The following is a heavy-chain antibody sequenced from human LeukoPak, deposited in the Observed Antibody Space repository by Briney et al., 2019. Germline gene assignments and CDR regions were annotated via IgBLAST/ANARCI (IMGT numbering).Heavy chain of an antibody. V-gene: IGHV4-34*01. CDR3: ASTDWNYAR. J-gene: IGHJ1*01. CDR1: GGSFSGYY. CDR2: INHSGST. D-gene: IGHD1-7*01. Sequence: PSETLSLTCAVYGGSFSGYYWSWIRQPPGKGLEWIGEINHSGSTNYNPSLKSRVTISVDTSKNQFSLKLSSVTAADTAVYYCASTDWNYARWGQGTLVTVSS.